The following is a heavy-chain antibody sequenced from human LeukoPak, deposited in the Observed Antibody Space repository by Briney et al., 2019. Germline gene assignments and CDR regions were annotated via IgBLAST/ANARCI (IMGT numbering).Heavy chain of an antibody. CDR2: ISSNGGST. Sequence: GGSLRLSCAASGFTFSSYAMHWVRQAPGKGLEYVSAISSNGGSTCYANSVKGRITISRDNAKNSLYLQMNSLRAEDTAVYYCARGSNWSDPGAKGPLVTVSS. J-gene: IGHJ5*02. CDR3: ARGSNWSDP. D-gene: IGHD6-6*01. V-gene: IGHV3-64*01. CDR1: GFTFSSYA.